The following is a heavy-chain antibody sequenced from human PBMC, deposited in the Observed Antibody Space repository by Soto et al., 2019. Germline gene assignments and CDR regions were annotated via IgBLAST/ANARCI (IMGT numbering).Heavy chain of an antibody. V-gene: IGHV3-21*01. D-gene: IGHD2-2*01. CDR2: ISSSSSYI. CDR1: GFTFSSYS. CDR3: ARVRGYCSSTSCPYYYGMDV. Sequence: SGGSLRLSCAASGFTFSSYSMNWVRQAPGKGLEWVSSISSSSSYIYYADSVKGRFTISRDNAKNSLYLQMNSLRAEDTAVYYCARVRGYCSSTSCPYYYGMDVWGQGTTVTVSS. J-gene: IGHJ6*02.